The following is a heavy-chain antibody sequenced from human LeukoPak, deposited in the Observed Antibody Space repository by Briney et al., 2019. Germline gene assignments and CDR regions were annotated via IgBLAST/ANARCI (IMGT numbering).Heavy chain of an antibody. V-gene: IGHV1-46*01. Sequence: ASVKVSCKASGYTFTSYYMHWVRQAPGQGLEWMGIINPSGGSTSYAQKFQGRVTMTRDMSTSTAYMELSSLRSEDTAVYYCARVDSSGYYPDYWGQGTLVTVSS. CDR3: ARVDSSGYYPDY. CDR1: GYTFTSYY. J-gene: IGHJ4*02. D-gene: IGHD3-22*01. CDR2: INPSGGST.